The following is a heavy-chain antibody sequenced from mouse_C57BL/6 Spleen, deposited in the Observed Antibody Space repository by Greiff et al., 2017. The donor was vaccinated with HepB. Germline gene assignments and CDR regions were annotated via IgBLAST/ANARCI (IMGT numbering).Heavy chain of an antibody. CDR1: GYAFTNYL. V-gene: IGHV1-54*01. Sequence: QVQLQQSGAELVRPGTSVKVSCKASGYAFTNYLIEWVKQRPGQGLEWIGVINPGSGGTNYNEKFKGKATLTADKSSSTAYMQLSSLTSEDSAVYFCARAHYYGTSGYFDVWGTGTTVTVSS. CDR2: INPGSGGT. CDR3: ARAHYYGTSGYFDV. D-gene: IGHD1-1*01. J-gene: IGHJ1*03.